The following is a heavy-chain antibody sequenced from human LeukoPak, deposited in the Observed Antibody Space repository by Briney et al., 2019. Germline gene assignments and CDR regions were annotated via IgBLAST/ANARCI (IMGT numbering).Heavy chain of an antibody. D-gene: IGHD2-2*01. V-gene: IGHV3-15*01. J-gene: IGHJ4*02. Sequence: GGSLRLSCAGSGSTLNYAWMNWVRQAPGKGLEWVGRIKSRASGGTTDYAAHVKGRFIVSRDDSKNTVYLQMNSLQTEDTGVYYCTTEKGGCSSTTCYSLEYWGQGTLVTASP. CDR3: TTEKGGCSSTTCYSLEY. CDR2: IKSRASGGTT. CDR1: GSTLNYAW.